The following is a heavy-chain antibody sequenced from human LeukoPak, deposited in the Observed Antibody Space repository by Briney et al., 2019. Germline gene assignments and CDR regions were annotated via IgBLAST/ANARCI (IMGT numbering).Heavy chain of an antibody. V-gene: IGHV7-4-1*02. CDR1: GYTFTSYA. CDR2: INTNTGNP. D-gene: IGHD1-26*01. CDR3: ARLNRWQVGATKLDY. Sequence: EASVKVSCKASGYTFTSYAMYWVRQAPGQGLEWMGCINTNTGNPPYAQGFTGRFFLSLDTSLSTAYLQISSLKAEDTAVYYCARLNRWQVGATKLDYWGQGTLVTVSS. J-gene: IGHJ4*02.